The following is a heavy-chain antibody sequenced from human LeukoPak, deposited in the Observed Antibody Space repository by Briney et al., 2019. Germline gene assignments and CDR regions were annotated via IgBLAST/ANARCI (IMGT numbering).Heavy chain of an antibody. CDR1: GVSISSHY. D-gene: IGHD2-15*01. CDR2: IYYSGST. J-gene: IGHJ4*02. Sequence: SETLSLTCTVSGVSISSHYWSWLRQPPGKGLEWVGYIYYSGSTNYNPSLKSRVTISVDTSKNQFSLKLSSVTAADTAVYYCARDLLGCSGGSCYDYWGQGTLVTVSS. CDR3: ARDLLGCSGGSCYDY. V-gene: IGHV4-59*11.